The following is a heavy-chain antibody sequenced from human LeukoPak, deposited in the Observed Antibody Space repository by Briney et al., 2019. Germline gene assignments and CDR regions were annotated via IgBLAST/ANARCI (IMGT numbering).Heavy chain of an antibody. CDR1: GYSFTSYW. CDR2: IYPGDSDT. J-gene: IGHJ4*02. V-gene: IGHV5-51*03. D-gene: IGHD2-8*01. CDR3: ARSSGVYAIPYYFDY. Sequence: GESLKISCKGSGYSFTSYWIGWVRQMPGKGLEWMVIIYPGDSDTRYSPSFQGQVTISADKSISTAYLQWSSLRASDTATYYCARSSGVYAIPYYFDYWGQGTLVTVSS.